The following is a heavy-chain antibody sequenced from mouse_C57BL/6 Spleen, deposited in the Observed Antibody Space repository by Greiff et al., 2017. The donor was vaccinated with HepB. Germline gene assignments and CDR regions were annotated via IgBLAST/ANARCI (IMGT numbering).Heavy chain of an antibody. V-gene: IGHV1-81*01. Sequence: VQLQQPGTELVKPGASVKLSCKASGYTFTSYGISWVKQRTGQGLEWIGEIYPRSGNTYYNEKFKGKATLTADKSSSTAYMELRSLTSEDSAVYFCARSGDPIYYDYDDAMDYWGQGTSVTVSS. CDR2: IYPRSGNT. CDR1: GYTFTSYG. J-gene: IGHJ4*01. D-gene: IGHD2-4*01. CDR3: ARSGDPIYYDYDDAMDY.